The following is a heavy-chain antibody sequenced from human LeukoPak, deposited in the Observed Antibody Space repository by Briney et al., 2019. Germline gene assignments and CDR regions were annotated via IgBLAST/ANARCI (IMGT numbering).Heavy chain of an antibody. Sequence: ASVKVSCKASGYTFTGYYMHWVRQAPGQGLEWMGRINPNSGGINYAQKFQGRVTMTRDTSISTAYMELSRLRSDDTAVYYCARVKARQGIDYWGQGTLVTVSS. V-gene: IGHV1-2*06. J-gene: IGHJ4*02. CDR2: INPNSGGI. CDR3: ARVKARQGIDY. CDR1: GYTFTGYY.